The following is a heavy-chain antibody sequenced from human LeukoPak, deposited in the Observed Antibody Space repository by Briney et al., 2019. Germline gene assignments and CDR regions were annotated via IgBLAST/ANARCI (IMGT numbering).Heavy chain of an antibody. CDR1: GFTFSSYG. V-gene: IGHV3-30*03. CDR3: ARGELLTGYIYYFDY. D-gene: IGHD3-9*01. J-gene: IGHJ4*02. Sequence: PGRSLRLSCAASGFTFSSYGMHWVRQAPGKGLEWVAVISYDGSNKYYADSVKGRFTISRDNAKNSLYLQMNSLRAEDTAVYYCARGELLTGYIYYFDYWGQGTLVTVSS. CDR2: ISYDGSNK.